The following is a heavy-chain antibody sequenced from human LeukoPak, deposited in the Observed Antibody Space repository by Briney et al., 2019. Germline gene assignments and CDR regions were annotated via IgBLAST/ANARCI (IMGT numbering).Heavy chain of an antibody. D-gene: IGHD3-3*01. Sequence: PGGSLRLSCAASGFTFSSYGMHWVRQAPGKGLEGVAVIWYDGSNKYYADFVKGRFTISRDNSKNTLYLQMNSLRAEDTAVYYCAKTGRDFWSGYSWYYYYMDVWGKGTTVTVSS. V-gene: IGHV3-33*06. CDR2: IWYDGSNK. CDR3: AKTGRDFWSGYSWYYYYMDV. J-gene: IGHJ6*03. CDR1: GFTFSSYG.